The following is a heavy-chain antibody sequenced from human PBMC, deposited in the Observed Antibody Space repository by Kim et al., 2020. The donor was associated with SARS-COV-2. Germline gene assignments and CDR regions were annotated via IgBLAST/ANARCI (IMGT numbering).Heavy chain of an antibody. V-gene: IGHV3-30*01. Sequence: DAVQGRFTISRDNSKNPLYLQMNSLRAEDTAVYYCARDQALGKVQGVIGYWGQGTLVTVSS. CDR3: ARDQALGKVQGVIGY. J-gene: IGHJ4*02. D-gene: IGHD3-10*01.